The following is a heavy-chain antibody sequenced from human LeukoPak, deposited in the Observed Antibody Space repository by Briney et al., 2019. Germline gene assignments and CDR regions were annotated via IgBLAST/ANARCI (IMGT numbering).Heavy chain of an antibody. J-gene: IGHJ4*02. CDR2: ISGSGDTT. CDR1: GFNFSSYA. CDR3: ARDPHTNAWYPLTKGAYFDY. V-gene: IGHV3-23*01. Sequence: PGGSLRLSCAASGFNFSSYAMSWVRQAPGKGLEWVSAISGSGDTTYYADSVKGRFTISRDNSKNMLFVQMNNLRAEDTAVFYCARDPHTNAWYPLTKGAYFDYWGQGALVTVSS. D-gene: IGHD6-19*01.